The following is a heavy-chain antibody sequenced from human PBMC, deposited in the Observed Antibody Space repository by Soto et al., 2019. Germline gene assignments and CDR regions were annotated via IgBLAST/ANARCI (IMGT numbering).Heavy chain of an antibody. J-gene: IGHJ6*02. CDR3: ARDFSTDSHGVDV. Sequence: ASAKVSCKASGYPFTGPYIYWVRQAPGQGLEWMGWINPSSGGTEFAEKFQGRVTVTRDTSIRTVFLELNSLTSDDTGVYFCARDFSTDSHGVDVWGQGTAVTVS. V-gene: IGHV1-2*02. D-gene: IGHD2-2*01. CDR1: GYPFTGPY. CDR2: INPSSGGT.